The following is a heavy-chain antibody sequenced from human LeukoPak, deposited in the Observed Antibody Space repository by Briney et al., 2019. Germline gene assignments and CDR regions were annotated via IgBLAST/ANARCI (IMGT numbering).Heavy chain of an antibody. CDR2: IYYSGST. CDR3: ARKGGRGIVAKFDY. Sequence: PSETLSLTCTVSGGSISSSTYYWGWIRQPPGKGLEWIGSIYYSGSTYYNPSLKSRVTISVDTSKNQFSLKLSSVTAADTAVYYCARKGGRGIVAKFDYWGQGTLVTVSS. D-gene: IGHD5-12*01. V-gene: IGHV4-39*01. CDR1: GGSISSSTYY. J-gene: IGHJ4*02.